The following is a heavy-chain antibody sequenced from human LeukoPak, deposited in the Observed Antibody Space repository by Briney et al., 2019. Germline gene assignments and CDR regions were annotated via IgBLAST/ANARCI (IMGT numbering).Heavy chain of an antibody. J-gene: IGHJ5*02. Sequence: PSETLSLTCAVYGGSFSGYYWSWIRQPPGKGLEWIGEINHSGSTKYNPSLKSRVTISVDTSKNQFSLKLSSVTAADTAVYYCARPVPSRLGWFDPWGQGTLVTVSS. CDR3: ARPVPSRLGWFDP. CDR1: GGSFSGYY. V-gene: IGHV4-34*01. D-gene: IGHD1-1*01. CDR2: INHSGST.